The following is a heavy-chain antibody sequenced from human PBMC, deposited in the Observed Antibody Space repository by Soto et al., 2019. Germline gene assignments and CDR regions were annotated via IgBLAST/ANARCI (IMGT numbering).Heavy chain of an antibody. D-gene: IGHD1-26*01. V-gene: IGHV3-73*01. CDR2: VASKPEGYTT. Sequence: GGSLRLSCAASGYTFSDTAIHWVRQAPGKGLEWVGRVASKPEGYTTTYGASVKGRFTISRDESQNTAYLQMNSLKTEDTAVYYCNKYSGSLSIPQH. CDR1: GYTFSDTA. CDR3: NKYSGSLSIPQH. J-gene: IGHJ1*01.